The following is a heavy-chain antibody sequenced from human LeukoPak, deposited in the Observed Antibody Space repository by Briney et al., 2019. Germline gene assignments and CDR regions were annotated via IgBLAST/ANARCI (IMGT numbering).Heavy chain of an antibody. Sequence: PSETLSLTCTVSGGSISGYYWSWIRQPPGKGLEWIGEINHSGSTNYNPSLKGRVTISVDTSKNQFSLKLSSVTAADTAVYYCLRSRRGAFDIWGQGTMVTVSS. CDR2: INHSGST. V-gene: IGHV4-34*01. CDR3: LRSRRGAFDI. D-gene: IGHD3-16*01. J-gene: IGHJ3*02. CDR1: GGSISGYY.